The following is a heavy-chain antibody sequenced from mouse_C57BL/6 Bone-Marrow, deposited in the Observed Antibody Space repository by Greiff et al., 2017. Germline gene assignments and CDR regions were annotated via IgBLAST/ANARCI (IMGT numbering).Heavy chain of an antibody. CDR2: INPNNGGT. V-gene: IGHV1-26*01. CDR1: GYTFTDYY. D-gene: IGHD1-1*01. J-gene: IGHJ2*01. CDR3: ARDSYDYGSSIYYFDY. Sequence: EVQLQQSGPELVKPGASVKISCKASGYTFTDYYMNWVKQSHGKSLEWIGDINPNNGGTSYNQKFKGKATLTVDKSSSSTYMELRSLTSEDSAVYYCARDSYDYGSSIYYFDYWGQGTTLTVSS.